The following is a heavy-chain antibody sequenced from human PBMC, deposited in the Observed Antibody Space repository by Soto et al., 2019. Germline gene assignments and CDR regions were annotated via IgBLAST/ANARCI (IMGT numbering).Heavy chain of an antibody. V-gene: IGHV4-59*01. CDR1: GASISSYC. CDR3: VRDRVTVGRTHYYYGMAV. Sequence: SETLSLTCTVSGASISSYCWSWIRQPPGKGLEWIGYIYYNGSTNYNPSLKSRVTMSVDPSKNQFSLKLSSVTAADTAVYYCVRDRVTVGRTHYYYGMAVWGQGTTVTVSS. CDR2: IYYNGST. J-gene: IGHJ6*01. D-gene: IGHD1-26*01.